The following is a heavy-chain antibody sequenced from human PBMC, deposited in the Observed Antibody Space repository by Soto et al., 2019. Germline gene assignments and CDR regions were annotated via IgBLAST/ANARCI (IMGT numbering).Heavy chain of an antibody. V-gene: IGHV6-1*01. J-gene: IGHJ5*02. Sequence: SQTLSLTCAISGDSVSSNTASWNWVRQSPSRGLEWLGRTYSRSKWYNDYAVSVKSRIIINPDTSKNQFSLQLNSVTPEDTAVYYCAKGDNLGPKTGYAFDPWGQGILVTVSS. CDR3: AKGDNLGPKTGYAFDP. CDR1: GDSVSSNTAS. D-gene: IGHD5-12*01. CDR2: TYSRSKWYN.